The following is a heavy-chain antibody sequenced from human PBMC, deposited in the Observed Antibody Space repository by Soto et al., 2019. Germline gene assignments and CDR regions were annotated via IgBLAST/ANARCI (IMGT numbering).Heavy chain of an antibody. D-gene: IGHD2-15*01. Sequence: GGSLRLSCAASGFTFSSYAMSWVRQAPGKGLEWVSAISGSGGSTYYADSVKGRFTISRDNSKNTLYLQMNSLRAEDTAVYYCAKREEAVVSAEHGGHYYDCGMDVWGQGTPVTVSS. V-gene: IGHV3-23*01. CDR1: GFTFSSYA. J-gene: IGHJ6*02. CDR2: ISGSGGST. CDR3: AKREEAVVSAEHGGHYYDCGMDV.